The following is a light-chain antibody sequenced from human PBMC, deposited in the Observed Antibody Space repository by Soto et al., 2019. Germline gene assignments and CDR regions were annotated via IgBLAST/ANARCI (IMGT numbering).Light chain of an antibody. CDR2: DPS. J-gene: IGKJ4*01. Sequence: VVLTQSPATLSLSPGESASLSCRASQAVGKNLAWYQERPGQAPRLLIFDPSTRATGVPARFSGSRSGSEFTLTISSLDPEDFAIYYCQPRSTWPLTFGGGTNVLIK. CDR1: QAVGKN. V-gene: IGKV3D-11*01. CDR3: QPRSTWPLT.